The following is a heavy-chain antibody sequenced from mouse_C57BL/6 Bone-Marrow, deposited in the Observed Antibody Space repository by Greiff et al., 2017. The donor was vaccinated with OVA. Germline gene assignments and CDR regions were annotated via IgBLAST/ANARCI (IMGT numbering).Heavy chain of an antibody. D-gene: IGHD1-1*02. Sequence: EVKVVESGGDLVKPGGSLKLSCAASGFTFSSYGMSWVRQTPDKRLEWVATISSGGSYTYYPDNVKGRFTISRDNAKNTLYLQMSSLKSEDTAMNYMESSSGGGYEDLDYWGQGTTLTVSS. CDR1: GFTFSSYG. V-gene: IGHV5-6*01. CDR3: ESSSGGGYEDLDY. CDR2: ISSGGSYT. J-gene: IGHJ2*01.